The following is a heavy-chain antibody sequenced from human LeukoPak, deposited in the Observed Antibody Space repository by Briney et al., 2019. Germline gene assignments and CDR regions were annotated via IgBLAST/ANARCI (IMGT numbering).Heavy chain of an antibody. Sequence: GASVKVSCKASGYTFTGYYMHWVRQAPGQGLEWMGWINPNSGGTDYAQKLQGRVTMARDTSISTAYMELSSLTSDDTAVYYCSRGRADGYSGYDFGDYWGQGTLVTVSS. V-gene: IGHV1-2*02. D-gene: IGHD5-12*01. CDR1: GYTFTGYY. CDR2: INPNSGGT. J-gene: IGHJ4*02. CDR3: SRGRADGYSGYDFGDY.